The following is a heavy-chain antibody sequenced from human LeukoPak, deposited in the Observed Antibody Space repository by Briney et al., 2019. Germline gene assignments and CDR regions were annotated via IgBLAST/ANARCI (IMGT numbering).Heavy chain of an antibody. CDR1: GYTFSSYY. J-gene: IGHJ1*01. D-gene: IGHD6-13*01. CDR2: INPSGGST. Sequence: GASVTVSCKASGYTFSSYYMHWVRQAPGQGLEWMGIINPSGGSTSYAQKFQGRVTMTRDTSTSTVYMDLSSLRSEDTAVYYCARAAANTEVQPWGQGTLVTVSS. CDR3: ARAAANTEVQP. V-gene: IGHV1-46*01.